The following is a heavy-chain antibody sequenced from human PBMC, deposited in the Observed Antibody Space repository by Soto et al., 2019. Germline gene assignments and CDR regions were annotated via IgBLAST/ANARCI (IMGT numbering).Heavy chain of an antibody. CDR3: ARDLTMVRGVTTDAFDI. Sequence: PSETLSLTCTVSGGSISSYYWSWIRQPPGKGLEWIGYIYYSGSINYNPSLKSRVTISVDTSKNQFSLKLSSVTAADTAVYYCARDLTMVRGVTTDAFDIWGQGTMVTVSS. D-gene: IGHD3-10*01. V-gene: IGHV4-59*01. CDR1: GGSISSYY. J-gene: IGHJ3*02. CDR2: IYYSGSI.